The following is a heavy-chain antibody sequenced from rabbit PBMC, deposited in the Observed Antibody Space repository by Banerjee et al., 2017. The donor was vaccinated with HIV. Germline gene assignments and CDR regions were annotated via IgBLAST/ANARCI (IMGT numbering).Heavy chain of an antibody. D-gene: IGHD1-1*01. CDR2: IAGGSSGST. J-gene: IGHJ4*01. CDR1: GFTISSSYY. V-gene: IGHV1S45*01. Sequence: QEQLVESGGNLITPGGSLTLTCTASGFTISSSYYMCWVRQAPGKGLEWIGCIAGGSSGSTHYASWAKGRFTISKASSTTVTLRTTRLTPADTATYFCVRDINTSFKLWGQGTLVTVS. CDR3: VRDINTSFKL.